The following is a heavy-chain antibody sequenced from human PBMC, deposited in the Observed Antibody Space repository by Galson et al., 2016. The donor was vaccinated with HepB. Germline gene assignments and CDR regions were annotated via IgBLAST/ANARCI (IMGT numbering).Heavy chain of an antibody. CDR1: GLAFSNYA. J-gene: IGHJ3*02. CDR2: ISGRGVRSTSGGP. Sequence: SLRLSCAVSGLAFSNYAMSWVRQAPGKGLEWVSAISGRGVRSTSGGPYNADSVKGRFTISSTDSKNTLYLQMSSLRAEGTAIYYCAGDQWMVPNDAFEIWGQGTMVTVSP. V-gene: IGHV3-23*01. CDR3: AGDQWMVPNDAFEI. D-gene: IGHD6-19*01.